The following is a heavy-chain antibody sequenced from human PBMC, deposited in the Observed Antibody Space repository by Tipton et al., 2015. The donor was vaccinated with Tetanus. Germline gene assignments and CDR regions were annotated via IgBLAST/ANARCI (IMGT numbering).Heavy chain of an antibody. D-gene: IGHD2-21*01. CDR3: AQDRGIVVLSADLPGDNWFHP. Sequence: SLRLSCAASGFIFSSYGIHWVRQAPGKGLEWVSTISGSGDTTFYGDSVNGRFTISRDNSKNTLYLQMNSLTAEGTAVYYCAQDRGIVVLSADLPGDNWFHPWGEGALVPVSS. V-gene: IGHV3-23*01. CDR2: ISGSGDTT. CDR1: GFIFSSYG. J-gene: IGHJ5*02.